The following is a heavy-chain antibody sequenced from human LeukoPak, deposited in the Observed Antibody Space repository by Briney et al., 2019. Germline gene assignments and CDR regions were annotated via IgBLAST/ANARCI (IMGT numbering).Heavy chain of an antibody. J-gene: IGHJ4*02. CDR2: IYYSGST. CDR1: GGSISSYY. D-gene: IGHD2-15*01. Sequence: PSETLSLTCTVSGGSISSYYWSWIRQPPGKGLEWIGYIYYSGSTNYNPSLKSRVTISVDTSKNQFSLKLSSVTAADTAVYYCASGKYCSGGSCHLADWGQGTLVTVSS. V-gene: IGHV4-59*08. CDR3: ASGKYCSGGSCHLAD.